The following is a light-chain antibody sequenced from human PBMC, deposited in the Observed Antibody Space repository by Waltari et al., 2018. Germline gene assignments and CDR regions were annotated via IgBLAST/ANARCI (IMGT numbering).Light chain of an antibody. J-gene: IGKJ4*01. CDR2: AAT. CDR1: QPVNNNY. Sequence: ENVLTQSPGTLSLSPGDRASLSCRASQPVNNNYIAWYQKRPGQPPRLLIHAATNRAPGIPDRISGSGSGTDFTLTITRLEPDDFAVYFCHQYGNSPPSFGGGTKVETK. CDR3: HQYGNSPPS. V-gene: IGKV3-20*01.